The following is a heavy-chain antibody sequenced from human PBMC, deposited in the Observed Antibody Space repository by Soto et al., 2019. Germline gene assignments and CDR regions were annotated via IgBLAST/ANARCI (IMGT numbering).Heavy chain of an antibody. D-gene: IGHD6-19*01. J-gene: IGHJ4*02. CDR3: VSHRNYIVVSGSFFDY. CDR1: GGSIASSLYY. CDR2: IYYSGST. V-gene: IGHV4-39*01. Sequence: QLQLQESGPGLVKPSETLSLICTVSGGSIASSLYYWGWVRQSPGKGLEWIESIYYSGSTHYNPSLKSRVTVSVDTSKNQFSLKLTSVTAADTAVYFCVSHRNYIVVSGSFFDYWSQGTLVTVSP.